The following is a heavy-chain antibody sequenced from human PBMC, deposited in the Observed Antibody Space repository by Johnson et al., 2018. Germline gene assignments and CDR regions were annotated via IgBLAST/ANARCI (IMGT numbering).Heavy chain of an antibody. CDR3: ARVRVGATTGQDFQH. D-gene: IGHD1-26*01. Sequence: QVQLVQSGAEVKKXGASVKVSCKASGYTFTIYDINWVRQATGQGLEWMGWMNPNSGNTGYAQKFHGRVTMTRNTAISTAYMELSRLRAEDTAVYYCARVRVGATTGQDFQHWGQGTLVTVSS. CDR2: MNPNSGNT. CDR1: GYTFTIYD. V-gene: IGHV1-8*01. J-gene: IGHJ1*01.